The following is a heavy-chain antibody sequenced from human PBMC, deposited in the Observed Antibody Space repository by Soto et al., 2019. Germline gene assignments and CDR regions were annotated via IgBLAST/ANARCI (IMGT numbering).Heavy chain of an antibody. CDR1: GGSITSDDNW. CDR2: IYHSGST. CDR3: VSSSWYSLDY. J-gene: IGHJ4*02. Sequence: SETLSLTGAVSGGSITSDDNWWSWVRQPPGKGLEWIGEIYHSGSTNYNPSLNSRVTISVDKSKNQFSLKLTSVTAADTAVYYCVSSSWYSLDYWGQGTRVT. D-gene: IGHD6-13*01. V-gene: IGHV4-4*02.